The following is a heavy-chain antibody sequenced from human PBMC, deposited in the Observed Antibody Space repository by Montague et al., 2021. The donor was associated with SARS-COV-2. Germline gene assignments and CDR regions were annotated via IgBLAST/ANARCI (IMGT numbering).Heavy chain of an antibody. D-gene: IGHD1-26*01. V-gene: IGHV4-61*08. Sequence: SETLSLTCTVSGDSVSSGAYYWSWIRQPPGKGLEWIAYIYYRGSTNYIPSLKSRVTISIDTSKNQFSLKLSSVTDADTAVYYCARDYRRDTGSPRSAMDVWGQGTTVIVSS. CDR2: IYYRGST. J-gene: IGHJ6*02. CDR1: GDSVSSGAYY. CDR3: ARDYRRDTGSPRSAMDV.